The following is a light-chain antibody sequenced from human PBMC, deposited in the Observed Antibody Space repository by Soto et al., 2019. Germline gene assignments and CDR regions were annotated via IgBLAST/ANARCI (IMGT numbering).Light chain of an antibody. CDR2: WAS. CDR1: QSVLSSSNNKNY. V-gene: IGKV4-1*01. J-gene: IGKJ4*01. CDR3: QHYYSSPLT. Sequence: DIVMTQSPDSLSVSLGEGATINCKSSQSVLSSSNNKNYLAWYQQKPGQPPKVVIYWASTRGSGVPDRFSGSGSGTDFTLTISSLQAEDVAVYYCQHYYSSPLTFGGGTKGDIK.